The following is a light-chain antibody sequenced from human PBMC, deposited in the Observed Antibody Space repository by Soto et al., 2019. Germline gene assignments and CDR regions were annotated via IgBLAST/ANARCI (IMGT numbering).Light chain of an antibody. CDR2: DVT. V-gene: IGLV2-11*01. CDR1: SSDVGGYNY. J-gene: IGLJ1*01. Sequence: SVLAQPRSVSGSPGQSLTISCTGTSSDVGGYNYVSWYQQHPGKAPKLMIYDVTTRPSGVPDRFSGSKSGNTASLTISGLQADDEADYYCCSHAGSYTYVFGTGTKVTVL. CDR3: CSHAGSYTYV.